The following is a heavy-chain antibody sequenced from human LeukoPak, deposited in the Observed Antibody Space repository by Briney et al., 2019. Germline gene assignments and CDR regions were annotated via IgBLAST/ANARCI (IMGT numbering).Heavy chain of an antibody. CDR1: GFTVSSNY. CDR2: IYSGGST. Sequence: GGSLRLSCAASGFTVSSNYMSWVRQAPGKGLEWVSVIYSGGSTYYADSVKGRFTISRDNSKNTLYLQMNSLRAEDTAVYYCARDRSSGYSSRYGDAFDIWGQGTMVTVSS. V-gene: IGHV3-53*01. CDR3: ARDRSSGYSSRYGDAFDI. D-gene: IGHD3-22*01. J-gene: IGHJ3*02.